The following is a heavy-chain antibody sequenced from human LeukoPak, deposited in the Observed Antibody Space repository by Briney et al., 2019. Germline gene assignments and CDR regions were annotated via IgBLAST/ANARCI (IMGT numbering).Heavy chain of an antibody. CDR3: TRDSGTYNWLDP. CDR1: GFAFSDSS. V-gene: IGHV3-73*01. CDR2: MEKELDGYAT. J-gene: IGHJ5*02. D-gene: IGHD1-26*01. Sequence: GGSLKLSCAASGFAFSDSSIHWVRQAAGKGLEWIGLMEKELDGYATAYAASVRGRFTISRDDSQNTAYLQMDSLKTEDTALYYCTRDSGTYNWLDPWGQGTLVTVSS.